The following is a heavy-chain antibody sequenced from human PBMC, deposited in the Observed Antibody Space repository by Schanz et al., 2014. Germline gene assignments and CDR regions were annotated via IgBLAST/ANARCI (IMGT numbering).Heavy chain of an antibody. CDR2: IGGSGSDT. D-gene: IGHD2-15*01. J-gene: IGHJ3*02. CDR1: GFTFSSFA. V-gene: IGHV3-23*04. Sequence: VQLVESGGDVVQPGRSLRLSCEASGFTFSSFAMSWVRQAPGKGLEWVSYIGGSGSDTYYADSVTGRFTISRDNSNNMVYLQMNNLRPEDTALYYCARDYSGGGYDIWGRGTTVTVAS. CDR3: ARDYSGGGYDI.